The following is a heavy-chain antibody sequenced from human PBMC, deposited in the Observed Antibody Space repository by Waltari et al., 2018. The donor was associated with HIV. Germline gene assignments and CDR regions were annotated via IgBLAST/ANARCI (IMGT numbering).Heavy chain of an antibody. J-gene: IGHJ4*02. V-gene: IGHV4-61*02. CDR3: ARLPYSGSYYFDY. D-gene: IGHD1-26*01. CDR2: IYTSGSN. Sequence: QVQLQESGPGLVKPSQTLSLTCTVSGGSISSGSYYWSWIRQPAGKGLEWIGRIYTSGSNNYNPALKSRVTISVDTSKNQFSLKLSSVTAADTAVYYCARLPYSGSYYFDYWGQGTLVTVSS. CDR1: GGSISSGSYY.